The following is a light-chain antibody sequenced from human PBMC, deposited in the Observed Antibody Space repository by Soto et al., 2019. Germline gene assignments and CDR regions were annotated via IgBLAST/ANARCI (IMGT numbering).Light chain of an antibody. CDR1: QSVSSN. V-gene: IGKV3-15*01. CDR2: GAS. J-gene: IGKJ1*01. CDR3: QQYNNWPPWT. Sequence: IVMTLSVATVSVSQRERATLSCRASQSVSSNLAWYQQKPGQAPRLLIYGASTRATGIPARFSGSGSGTEFTLTISSLQSEDFAVYYCQQYNNWPPWTFGQGTMVAI.